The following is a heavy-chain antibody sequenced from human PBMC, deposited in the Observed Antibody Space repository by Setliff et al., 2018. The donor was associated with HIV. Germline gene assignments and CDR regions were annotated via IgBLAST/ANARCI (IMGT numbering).Heavy chain of an antibody. CDR1: GGSISGYY. CDR3: ARFQAWQLGRRGGYYYYMDV. V-gene: IGHV4-59*01. J-gene: IGHJ6*03. CDR2: IHYSGSS. Sequence: PSETLSLTCTVFGGSISGYYWSWVRQPPEKRLELIGFIHYSGSSDYNPSLKSRITISVDMSRNQFSLVLSSVTAADTAVYYCARFQAWQLGRRGGYYYYMDVWGKGTTVTVSS. D-gene: IGHD1-1*01.